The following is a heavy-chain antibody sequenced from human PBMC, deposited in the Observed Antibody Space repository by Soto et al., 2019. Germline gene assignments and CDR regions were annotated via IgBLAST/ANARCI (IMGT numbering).Heavy chain of an antibody. V-gene: IGHV1-46*01. CDR1: GYTFTSYY. Sequence: ASVKVSCKASGYTFTSYYMHWVRQAPGQGLEWMGIINPSGGSTSYAQKFQGRVTMTRDTSTSTVYMELSSLRSEDTAVYYCASAVGVAGPYYYYGMDVWGQGTTVTVSS. CDR2: INPSGGST. D-gene: IGHD6-19*01. J-gene: IGHJ6*02. CDR3: ASAVGVAGPYYYYGMDV.